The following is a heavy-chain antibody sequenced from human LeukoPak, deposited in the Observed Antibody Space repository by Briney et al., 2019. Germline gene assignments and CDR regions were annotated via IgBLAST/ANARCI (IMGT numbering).Heavy chain of an antibody. J-gene: IGHJ4*02. Sequence: GSLRLSCAASGFTFSSYPMSWVRQPPGKGLEWIGEINHSGSTNYNPSLKSRVTISVDTSKNQFSLKLSSVTAADTAVYYCARGRPVVDIYGGNLQDYWGQGTLVTVSS. CDR3: ARGRPVVDIYGGNLQDY. CDR2: INHSGST. CDR1: GFTFSSYP. D-gene: IGHD4-23*01. V-gene: IGHV4-34*01.